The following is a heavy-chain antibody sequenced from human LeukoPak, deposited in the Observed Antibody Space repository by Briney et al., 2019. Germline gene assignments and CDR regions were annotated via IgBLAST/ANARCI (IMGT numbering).Heavy chain of an antibody. V-gene: IGHV4-34*01. CDR3: ARGVSTQTDYGDFDALDY. CDR2: INHSGST. J-gene: IGHJ4*02. D-gene: IGHD4-17*01. CDR1: GGSFSGYY. Sequence: SETLSLTCAVYGGSFSGYYWSWIRQPSGKGLEWIGEINHSGSTNYNPSLKSRVTISVDTSKNQFSLKLSSVTAADTAVYYCARGVSTQTDYGDFDALDYWGQGTLVTVSP.